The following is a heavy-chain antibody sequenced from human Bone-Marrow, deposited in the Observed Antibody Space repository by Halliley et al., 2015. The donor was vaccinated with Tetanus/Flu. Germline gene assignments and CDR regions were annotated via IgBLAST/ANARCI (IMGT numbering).Heavy chain of an antibody. CDR2: NADGSSS. D-gene: IGHD3-22*01. Sequence: NADGSSSTSADSVKGRFTISRDNAKNSLYLQINGLKPEASAVYYCARDQEGYFYESSGYIAYWGPGALVTVSS. V-gene: IGHV3-74*01. CDR3: ARDQEGYFYESSGYIAY. J-gene: IGHJ4*02.